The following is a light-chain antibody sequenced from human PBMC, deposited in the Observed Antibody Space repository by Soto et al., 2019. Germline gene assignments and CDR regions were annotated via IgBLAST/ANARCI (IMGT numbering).Light chain of an antibody. Sequence: EIVLTQSPGTLSLSPVEIAACSGRASQSVGSSYLAWYQQKPGQAPRLLIYGTSSRATGIPDRFSGGGSGTDFTLTISRLESEDFAVYYCQQYGSSPWTFGQGTKVDIK. J-gene: IGKJ1*01. V-gene: IGKV3-20*01. CDR2: GTS. CDR3: QQYGSSPWT. CDR1: QSVGSSY.